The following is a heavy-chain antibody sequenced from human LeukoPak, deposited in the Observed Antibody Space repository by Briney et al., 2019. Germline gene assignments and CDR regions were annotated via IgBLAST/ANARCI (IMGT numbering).Heavy chain of an antibody. D-gene: IGHD3-3*01. CDR1: GFTFPNYV. CDR3: AGVLRFLEWFDAFDI. J-gene: IGHJ3*02. Sequence: PGGSLRLSCAASGFTFPNYVMSWVRQAPGKGLEWVANIKQDGSEKYYVDSVKGRFTISRDNAKNSLYLQMNSLRAEDTAVYYCAGVLRFLEWFDAFDIWGQGTMVTVSS. CDR2: IKQDGSEK. V-gene: IGHV3-7*01.